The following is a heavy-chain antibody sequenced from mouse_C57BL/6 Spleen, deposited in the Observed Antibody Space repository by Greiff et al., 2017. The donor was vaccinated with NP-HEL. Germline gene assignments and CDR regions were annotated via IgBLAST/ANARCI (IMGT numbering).Heavy chain of an antibody. J-gene: IGHJ1*03. Sequence: QVQLQQSGAELVKPGASVKISCKASGYAFSSYWMNWVKQRPGKGLEWIGQIYPGDGDTNYNGKFKGKATLTADKSSSTAYMQLSSLTSEDSAVYFCARSIIYGNYVFDVWGTGTTVTVSS. V-gene: IGHV1-80*01. D-gene: IGHD2-1*01. CDR1: GYAFSSYW. CDR2: IYPGDGDT. CDR3: ARSIIYGNYVFDV.